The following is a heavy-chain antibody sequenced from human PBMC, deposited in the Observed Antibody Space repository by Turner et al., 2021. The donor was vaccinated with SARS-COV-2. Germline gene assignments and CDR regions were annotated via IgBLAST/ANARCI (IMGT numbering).Heavy chain of an antibody. CDR1: GFTVSSNY. J-gene: IGHJ3*02. D-gene: IGHD6-19*01. CDR3: ARGYSSGWYQSGAFDI. CDR2: IYSGGST. V-gene: IGHV3-53*01. Sequence: EVPLVESGGGLIQPGGSLRLSCAASGFTVSSNYMSWGRQAPGKGLEWVSVIYSGGSTYYADSVKGRFTISRDNSKNTLYLQMNSLRAEDTAVYYCARGYSSGWYQSGAFDIWGQGTMVTVSS.